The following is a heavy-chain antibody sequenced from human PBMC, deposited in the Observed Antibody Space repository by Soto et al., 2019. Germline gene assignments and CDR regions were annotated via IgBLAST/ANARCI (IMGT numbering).Heavy chain of an antibody. CDR3: AAGGGLPRYY. Sequence: QLQLQESGSGLVKPSQTLSLTCAVSGGSISSGGYSWSWIRQPPGKGLEWIGYIYHSGRTYYNPSLKRRVTIPVDRSKNQFSLKLSSVTAADTAVYYCAAGGGLPRYYWGQGTLVTVSS. CDR2: IYHSGRT. J-gene: IGHJ4*02. CDR1: GGSISSGGYS. D-gene: IGHD5-12*01. V-gene: IGHV4-30-2*01.